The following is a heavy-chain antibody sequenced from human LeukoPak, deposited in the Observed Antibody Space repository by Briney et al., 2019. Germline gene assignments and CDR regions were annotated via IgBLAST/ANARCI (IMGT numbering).Heavy chain of an antibody. Sequence: GGSLRLSCTASGFTFSIYSMSWVRQAPGKGLEWVSSISSSSSSIYYADSLKGQFTISRDNAKNSLYLQMNNLRAEDTAVYYCARGPGCSSVSCYTTGLFDYWGRGTLVTVSS. CDR1: GFTFSIYS. CDR2: ISSSSSSI. D-gene: IGHD2-15*01. V-gene: IGHV3-21*01. J-gene: IGHJ4*02. CDR3: ARGPGCSSVSCYTTGLFDY.